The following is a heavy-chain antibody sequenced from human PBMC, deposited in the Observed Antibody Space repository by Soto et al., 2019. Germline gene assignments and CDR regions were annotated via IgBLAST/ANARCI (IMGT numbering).Heavy chain of an antibody. J-gene: IGHJ4*02. CDR3: ARGGMANFDY. CDR1: GGTFGSHG. D-gene: IGHD6-13*01. CDR2: IIAMLGTP. Sequence: SVKVSCKASGGTFGSHGIAWVRQAPGQGLEWMGGIIAMLGTPTYAKKVQGRATITADESLTSSYVELRSLRSEDTAMYFCARGGMANFDYWGQGTVVTVSS. V-gene: IGHV1-69*13.